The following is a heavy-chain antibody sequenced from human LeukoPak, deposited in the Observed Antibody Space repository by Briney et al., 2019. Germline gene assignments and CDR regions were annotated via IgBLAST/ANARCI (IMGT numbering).Heavy chain of an antibody. D-gene: IGHD1-26*01. CDR3: ARHTRMWGYFDY. J-gene: IGHJ4*02. CDR2: LYASGPT. V-gene: IGHV4-59*10. CDR1: GVSISTYY. Sequence: PSDTLSLTCTVYGVSISTYYWSWFRQPAGKWLGWIGRLYASGPTNYNPSLKSRVTMSVHTSKNQLSLNVNSVTVADTAVYFCARHTRMWGYFDYWGQGTLVAVSS.